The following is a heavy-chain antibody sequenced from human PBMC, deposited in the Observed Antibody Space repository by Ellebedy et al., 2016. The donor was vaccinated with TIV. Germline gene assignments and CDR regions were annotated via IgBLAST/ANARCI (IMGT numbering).Heavy chain of an antibody. D-gene: IGHD3-22*01. J-gene: IGHJ4*02. CDR1: GFTFSSYG. V-gene: IGHV3-33*01. Sequence: GESLKISCAASGFTFSSYGIHWVRQAPGKGLEWVAVIWYDGSNKYYADSVKGRFTISRDNSKNTLYLQMNSLRAEDTAVYYCARDRGTTMIVSDYWGQGTLVTVSS. CDR2: IWYDGSNK. CDR3: ARDRGTTMIVSDY.